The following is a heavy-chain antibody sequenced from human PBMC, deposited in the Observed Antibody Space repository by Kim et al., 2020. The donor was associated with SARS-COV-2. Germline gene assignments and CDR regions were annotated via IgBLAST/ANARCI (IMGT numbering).Heavy chain of an antibody. J-gene: IGHJ2*01. V-gene: IGHV3-30*01. Sequence: VKGRFTISRNNSKNTLYLQMNSLRAEDTAVYYCARDRKVRGVIPNWYFDLWGRGTLVTVSS. CDR3: ARDRKVRGVIPNWYFDL. D-gene: IGHD3-10*01.